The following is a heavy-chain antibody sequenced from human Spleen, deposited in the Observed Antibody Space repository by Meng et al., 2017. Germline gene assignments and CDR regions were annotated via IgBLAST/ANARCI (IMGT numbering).Heavy chain of an antibody. V-gene: IGHV1-46*01. D-gene: IGHD1-14*01. CDR2: INPSAGTT. J-gene: IGHJ5*02. Sequence: QVHLVQSGAEVKKPGASVKVSCKASGYPFTSYYMHWVRQAPGQGLEWMGIINPSAGTTTYAQKFQGRVTMTRDTSTSTAYMELRSLTSDDTAVYYCARLFTGNWFDPWGQGTLVTVSS. CDR3: ARLFTGNWFDP. CDR1: GYPFTSYY.